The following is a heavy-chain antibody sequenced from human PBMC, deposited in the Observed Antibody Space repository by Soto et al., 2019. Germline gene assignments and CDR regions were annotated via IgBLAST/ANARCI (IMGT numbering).Heavy chain of an antibody. CDR1: GFTFSSYS. D-gene: IGHD3-3*01. CDR3: ARDRGSPPQVGLRFLYDY. V-gene: IGHV3-21*01. J-gene: IGHJ4*02. Sequence: SGGSLRLSCAASGFTFSSYSMNWVRQAPGKGLEWVSPISSSSSYIYYADSVKGRFTISRDNAKNSLYLQMNSLRAEDTAVYYCARDRGSPPQVGLRFLYDYWGQGTLVTVSS. CDR2: ISSSSSYI.